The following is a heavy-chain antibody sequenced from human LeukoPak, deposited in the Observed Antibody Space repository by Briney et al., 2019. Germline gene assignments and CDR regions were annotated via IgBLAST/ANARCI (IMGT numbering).Heavy chain of an antibody. CDR2: ISSSSSYI. D-gene: IGHD6-6*01. CDR1: GFTFSSYS. Sequence: GGSLRLSCAASGFTFSSYSMNWVRQAPGKGLEWVSWISSSSSYIYYADSVKGRFTISRDNAKNSLYLQMNSLRAEDTAVYYCARGVDYSSSSAGSYFDYWGQGTLVTVSS. CDR3: ARGVDYSSSSAGSYFDY. V-gene: IGHV3-21*01. J-gene: IGHJ4*02.